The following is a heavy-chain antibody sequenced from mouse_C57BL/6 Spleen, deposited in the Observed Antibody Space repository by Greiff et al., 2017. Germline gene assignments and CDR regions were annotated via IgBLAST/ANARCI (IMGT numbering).Heavy chain of an antibody. J-gene: IGHJ3*01. Sequence: EVKLMESGGGLVKPGGSLKLSCAASGFTFSSYAMSWVRQTPEKRLEWVATISDGGSYTYYPDNVKGRFTISRDNAKNNLYLQMSHLKSEDTAMYYCARDNDYDPGWFAYWGQGTLVTVSA. V-gene: IGHV5-4*01. CDR2: ISDGGSYT. CDR1: GFTFSSYA. D-gene: IGHD2-4*01. CDR3: ARDNDYDPGWFAY.